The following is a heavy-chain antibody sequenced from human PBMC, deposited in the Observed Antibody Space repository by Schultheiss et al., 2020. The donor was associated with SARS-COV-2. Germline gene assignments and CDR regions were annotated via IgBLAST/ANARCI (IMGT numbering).Heavy chain of an antibody. V-gene: IGHV3-13*01. J-gene: IGHJ6*02. Sequence: GGSLRLSCAASGFTFSSYDMHWVRQGTGKGLEWVSAIGTAGDTYYPGSVKGRFTISRENAKNSLYLQMNSLRAGDTAVYYCASVVGATYGMDVWGQGTTVTVSS. CDR2: IGTAGDT. CDR3: ASVVGATYGMDV. CDR1: GFTFSSYD. D-gene: IGHD1-26*01.